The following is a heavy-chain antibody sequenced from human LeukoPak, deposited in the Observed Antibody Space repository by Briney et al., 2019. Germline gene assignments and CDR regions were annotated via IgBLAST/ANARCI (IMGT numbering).Heavy chain of an antibody. V-gene: IGHV4-4*07. CDR3: ARDHPGYSSGWFDY. D-gene: IGHD6-19*01. CDR2: IYTSEST. CDR1: GGSISSYY. J-gene: IGHJ4*02. Sequence: PSETLSLTCTVSGGSISSYYWSWIRQPAGKGLEWIGRIYTSESTNYNPSLKSRVTMSVDTSKNQFSLKLSSVTTADTAVHYCARDHPGYSSGWFDYWGQGTLVTVSS.